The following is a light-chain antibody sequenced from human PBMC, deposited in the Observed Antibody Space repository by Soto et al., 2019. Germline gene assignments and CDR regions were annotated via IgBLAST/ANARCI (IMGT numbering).Light chain of an antibody. J-gene: IGLJ3*02. CDR2: DVT. V-gene: IGLV2-14*03. Sequence: SVLTQPASVSGSPGQSITISCTGTSSDVGGYNYVSWYQHHPGKAPKLMIYDVTNRPSGVSNRFSGSKSGNTASLTISGRQAEDEADYYCTSYTTSSPYLVFGGGTKVTVL. CDR3: TSYTTSSPYLV. CDR1: SSDVGGYNY.